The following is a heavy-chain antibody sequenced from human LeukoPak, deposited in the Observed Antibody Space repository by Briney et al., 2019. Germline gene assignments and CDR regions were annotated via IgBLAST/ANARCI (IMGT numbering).Heavy chain of an antibody. CDR3: ASLSGYEQWGGDAFDI. D-gene: IGHD5-12*01. CDR1: GFTFSSYA. CDR2: ISYDGSNK. J-gene: IGHJ3*02. Sequence: PGRSLRLSCAASGFTFSSYAMHWVRQAPGKGLEWVAVISYDGSNKYYADSVKGRFTISRDNSKNTLYLQMNSLRAEDTAVYYCASLSGYEQWGGDAFDIWGQGTMVTVSS. V-gene: IGHV3-30*14.